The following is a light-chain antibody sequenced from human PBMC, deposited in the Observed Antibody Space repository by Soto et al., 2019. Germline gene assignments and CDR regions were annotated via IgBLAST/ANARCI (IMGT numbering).Light chain of an antibody. CDR2: GAS. J-gene: IGKJ1*01. CDR1: QSVSDY. CDR3: QQYGSSPPWT. Sequence: EIVLTQSPGTLSVSPGERATLSCRPSQSVSDYLAWYQQRPGQAPRRVIYGASSRATGIPDRFSGSGSGTDFTLTISRLEPEDFAVYYCQQYGSSPPWTFGQGTKVDIK. V-gene: IGKV3-20*01.